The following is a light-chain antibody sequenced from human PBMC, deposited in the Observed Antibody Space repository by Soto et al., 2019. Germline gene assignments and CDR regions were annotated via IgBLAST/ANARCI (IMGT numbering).Light chain of an antibody. CDR1: QGISNY. CDR3: QKYDDVPWT. J-gene: IGKJ1*01. CDR2: AAF. V-gene: IGKV1-27*01. Sequence: IQITQSRTPRSPPGACTITNPFRASQGISNYLAWYQQKPGKVPKLLIYAAFTLQSGAPSRFSGSGFGTDFTLTISSLQPEDVGTYYCQKYDDVPWTFGQGTKVDI.